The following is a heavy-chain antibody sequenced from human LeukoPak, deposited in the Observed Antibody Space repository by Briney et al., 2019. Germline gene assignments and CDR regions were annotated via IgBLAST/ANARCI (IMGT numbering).Heavy chain of an antibody. D-gene: IGHD6-25*01. Sequence: SETLSLTCTVSGGSISSYYWSWIRQPPGKGLEWIGYIYYSGSTNYNPSLKSRVTISVDTSKNQFSLKLSSVTAADTAVYYCATLPGRADFDYWGQGTLVTVSS. CDR1: GGSISSYY. J-gene: IGHJ4*02. CDR3: ATLPGRADFDY. CDR2: IYYSGST. V-gene: IGHV4-59*08.